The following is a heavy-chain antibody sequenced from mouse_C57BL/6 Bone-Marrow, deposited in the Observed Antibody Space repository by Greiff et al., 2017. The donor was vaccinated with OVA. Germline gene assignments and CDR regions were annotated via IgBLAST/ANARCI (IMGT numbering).Heavy chain of an antibody. V-gene: IGHV1-47*01. Sequence: QVQLQQSGAELVKPGASVKMSCKASGYTFTTYPIEWMKQNHGKSLEWIGNFHPYNDDTKYNEKFKGKATLTVEKSSSTVYLELSRLTSDDSAVYYCARSAFYYYGSSHWYFDVWGTGTTVTVSS. D-gene: IGHD1-1*01. J-gene: IGHJ1*03. CDR3: ARSAFYYYGSSHWYFDV. CDR1: GYTFTTYP. CDR2: FHPYNDDT.